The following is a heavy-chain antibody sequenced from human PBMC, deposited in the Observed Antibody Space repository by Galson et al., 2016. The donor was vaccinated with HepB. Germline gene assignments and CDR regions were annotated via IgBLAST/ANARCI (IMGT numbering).Heavy chain of an antibody. V-gene: IGHV4-30-4*01. CDR3: ARGDDILTGTYYFDY. CDR2: IYYSGST. Sequence: TVSGGSISSGDYYWSWIRQPPGKGLEWIGYIYYSGSTYYNPSLKSRVTISVDTSKNQFSLKLSSVTAADTAVYYCARGDDILTGTYYFDYWGQGTLVTVSS. CDR1: GGSISSGDYY. D-gene: IGHD3-9*01. J-gene: IGHJ4*02.